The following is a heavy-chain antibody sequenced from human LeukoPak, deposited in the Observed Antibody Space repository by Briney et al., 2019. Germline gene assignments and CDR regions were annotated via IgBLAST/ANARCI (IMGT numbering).Heavy chain of an antibody. V-gene: IGHV3-11*05. Sequence: PGGSLRLSCAASGFSFSGSYMSWIRQAPGKGLEWVSYISGSSNDINYADSVKGRFTVSRDNTKNSLFLQMNSLRAEDTAVYYCAKGEIYYDSSGYYLYWGQGTLVTVSS. CDR3: AKGEIYYDSSGYYLY. CDR2: ISGSSNDI. CDR1: GFSFSGSY. D-gene: IGHD3-22*01. J-gene: IGHJ4*02.